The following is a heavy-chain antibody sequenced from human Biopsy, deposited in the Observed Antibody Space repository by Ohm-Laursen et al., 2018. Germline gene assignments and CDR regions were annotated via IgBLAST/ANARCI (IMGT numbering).Heavy chain of an antibody. Sequence: SSVKVSCNASSYTFTDYNIHWMRQAPGQGLEWLGYINCKTGATNYAQKFQGTVTMTRDTSISTAYLALGSLRSTDTAIYYCARDPLNGHKHFDYWGQGSLVTVSS. V-gene: IGHV1-2*02. J-gene: IGHJ4*02. CDR3: ARDPLNGHKHFDY. CDR1: SYTFTDYN. D-gene: IGHD2-8*01. CDR2: INCKTGAT.